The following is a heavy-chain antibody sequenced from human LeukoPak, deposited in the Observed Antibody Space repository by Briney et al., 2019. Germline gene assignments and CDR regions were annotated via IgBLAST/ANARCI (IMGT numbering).Heavy chain of an antibody. CDR2: SGSGGGT. V-gene: IGHV3-23*01. D-gene: IGHD6-19*01. Sequence: GGALRLSCAASGFTFSIYAMSWVRHTPEKGLEWVSASGSGGGTYYADSVKGRFTISRDNSKNKLYLQMNSLRAEDTAVYYCAQHNSGIGFDPWGQGTLVTVSS. CDR1: GFTFSIYA. CDR3: AQHNSGIGFDP. J-gene: IGHJ5*02.